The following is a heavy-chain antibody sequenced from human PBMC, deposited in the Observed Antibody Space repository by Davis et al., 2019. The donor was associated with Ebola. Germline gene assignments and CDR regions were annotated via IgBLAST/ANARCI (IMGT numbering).Heavy chain of an antibody. Sequence: PGGSLRLSCAASGFTFSSYTMNWVRQAPGKGLEWVSAISGSGGSTYYADSVKGRFTISRDNSKNTLYLQMNSLRAEDTAVYYCAKGGLWFGELPLYYFDYWGQGTLVTVSS. J-gene: IGHJ4*02. CDR3: AKGGLWFGELPLYYFDY. V-gene: IGHV3-23*01. CDR2: ISGSGGST. CDR1: GFTFSSYT. D-gene: IGHD3-10*01.